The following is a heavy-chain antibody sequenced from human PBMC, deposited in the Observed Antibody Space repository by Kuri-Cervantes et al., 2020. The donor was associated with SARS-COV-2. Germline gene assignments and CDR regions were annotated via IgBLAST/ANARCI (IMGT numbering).Heavy chain of an antibody. Sequence: SETLSLTCTVSGVSISSYYCSWIRQPPGKGLEWIGNIYYSGSTNYNPSLKSRVTISVDTSKNQFSLKVRSVTAADTAVYYCAYSIAATSRWFGPWGQGTQVPVAS. J-gene: IGHJ5*02. CDR1: GVSISSYY. CDR3: AYSIAATSRWFGP. V-gene: IGHV4-59*01. CDR2: IYYSGST. D-gene: IGHD6-13*01.